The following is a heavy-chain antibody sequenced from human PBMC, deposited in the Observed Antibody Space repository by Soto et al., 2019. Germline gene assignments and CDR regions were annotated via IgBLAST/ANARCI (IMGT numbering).Heavy chain of an antibody. CDR1: GYSFTSFG. J-gene: IGHJ4*02. CDR3: ARRESDPLVWYWESFGTPPPAFEY. Sequence: QVRLVQSRVEVKKPGASVRVSCKASGYSFTSFGIAWVRQAPGQGFEWMGWISAKHDKTNYAQKLQGRVTMTTDTSTNTAHMAMRSQTSDGTAVYYWARRESDPLVWYWESFGTPPPAFEYWGQGTLVIVSS. D-gene: IGHD3-10*01. CDR2: ISAKHDKT. V-gene: IGHV1-18*01.